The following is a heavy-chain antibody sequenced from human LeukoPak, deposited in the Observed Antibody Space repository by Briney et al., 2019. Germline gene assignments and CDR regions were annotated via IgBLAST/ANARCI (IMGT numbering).Heavy chain of an antibody. CDR1: GFTFSSYS. CDR3: ARESAAATFDY. CDR2: ISSSSSYI. J-gene: IGHJ4*02. Sequence: GGSLRLSCAASGFTFSSYSMNWVRQAPGKGLDWVSSISSSSSYIYYADSVKGRFTISRDNAKNSLYLQMNSLRAEDTAVYYCARESAAATFDYRGQGTLVTVSS. D-gene: IGHD6-13*01. V-gene: IGHV3-21*01.